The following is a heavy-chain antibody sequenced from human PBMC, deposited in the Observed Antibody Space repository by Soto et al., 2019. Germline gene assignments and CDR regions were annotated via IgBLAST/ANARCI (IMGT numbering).Heavy chain of an antibody. CDR3: ATYGGYVRSLDY. CDR1: GFSLSDYY. J-gene: IGHJ4*02. V-gene: IGHV3-11*01. Sequence: QVQLVESGGGLVKPGGSLRLSCAASGFSLSDYYMGWIRQAPGKGLEWISFISNSDNTIYYADSMKGRFTISRGNAENSLFLQMNSLRVEDTAVYYCATYGGYVRSLDYWGQGTLVTVSS. D-gene: IGHD5-12*01. CDR2: ISNSDNTI.